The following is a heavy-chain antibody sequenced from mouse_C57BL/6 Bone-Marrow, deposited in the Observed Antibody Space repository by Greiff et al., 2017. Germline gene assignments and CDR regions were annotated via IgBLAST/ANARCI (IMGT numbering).Heavy chain of an antibody. J-gene: IGHJ2*01. CDR1: GYAFTNYL. V-gene: IGHV1-54*01. D-gene: IGHD2-1*01. Sequence: VQRVESGAELVRPGTSVKVSCKASGYAFTNYLLEWVKQRPGQGLEWIGEINPGSGGTNYNEKFKGKATLTAYKSSSTAYMQLSSLTSKDSAVYVCARSGYYGNYDFDYWGQGTTLTVSS. CDR2: INPGSGGT. CDR3: ARSGYYGNYDFDY.